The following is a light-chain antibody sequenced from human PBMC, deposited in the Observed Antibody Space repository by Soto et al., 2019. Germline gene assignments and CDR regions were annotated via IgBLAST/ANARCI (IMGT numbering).Light chain of an antibody. CDR3: LQYGSTPGT. CDR2: GAS. J-gene: IGKJ1*01. CDR1: QSIPNSY. V-gene: IGKV3-20*01. Sequence: EIVLTQSPGTLSLSPGERATLSCRASQSIPNSYLSWYQHKPGQAPRLLIHGASSRATGTPDRFSGSGSGKDFPLIIDRLEPEDFALYYCLQYGSTPGTFGQGTKVDLK.